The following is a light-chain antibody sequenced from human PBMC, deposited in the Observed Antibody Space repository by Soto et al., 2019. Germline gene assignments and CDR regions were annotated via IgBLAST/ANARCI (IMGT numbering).Light chain of an antibody. CDR3: QQANSFPRT. J-gene: IGKJ2*01. CDR1: QDISSW. V-gene: IGKV1-12*01. CDR2: AAS. Sequence: DIQMTQSPSSVSASVGDRVTITCRASQDISSWLAWYQQKPGKAPKLLIYAASSLQIGVPSRFSGSGSGTDFTITISSLQTEDFATYYCQQANSFPRTFGQGTKLEIK.